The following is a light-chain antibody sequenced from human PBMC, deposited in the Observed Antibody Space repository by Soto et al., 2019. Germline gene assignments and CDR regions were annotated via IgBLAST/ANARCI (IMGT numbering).Light chain of an antibody. J-gene: IGLJ2*01. CDR1: MSNIGRNT. CDR2: KDN. CDR3: AAWDVGLEGPI. Sequence: QPVLTQPPSTSGAPGQRVTIYCSGSMSNIGRNTVNWYQQLLGTAPKVLMYKDNRRPSGVPDRFSGSKSGTSASLAISGLQSEDEATYYCAAWDVGLEGPIFGGGTKLTVL. V-gene: IGLV1-44*01.